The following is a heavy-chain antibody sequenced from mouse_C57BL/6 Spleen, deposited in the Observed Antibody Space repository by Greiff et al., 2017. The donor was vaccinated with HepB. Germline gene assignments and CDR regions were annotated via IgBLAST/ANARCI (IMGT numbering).Heavy chain of an antibody. D-gene: IGHD2-3*01. V-gene: IGHV1-4*01. CDR2: INPSSGYT. CDR1: GYTFTSYT. Sequence: QVQLQQSGAELARPGASVKMSCKASGYTFTSYTMHWVKQRPGQGLEWIGYINPSSGYTKYNQKFKDKATLTADKSSSTAYMQHSSLTSEDSAVYYCASYDGSQVYFDYWGQGTTLTVSS. CDR3: ASYDGSQVYFDY. J-gene: IGHJ2*01.